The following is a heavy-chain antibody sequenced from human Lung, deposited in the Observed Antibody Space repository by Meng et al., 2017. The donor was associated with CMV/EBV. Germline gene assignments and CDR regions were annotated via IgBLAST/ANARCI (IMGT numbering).Heavy chain of an antibody. J-gene: IGHJ4*02. CDR3: ARDRWYYGSGNYNPFDF. D-gene: IGHD3-10*01. CDR2: ISAYNGNT. CDR1: GYSFSSYG. V-gene: IGHV1-18*01. Sequence: ASVKVSCKASGYSFSSYGVNWVRQAPGQGLEWLGWISAYNGNTNYAQKFEGRVTMTTDTSTSTAYMELRSLRSDDTAVYYCARDRWYYGSGNYNPFDFWGQGTLVTVSS.